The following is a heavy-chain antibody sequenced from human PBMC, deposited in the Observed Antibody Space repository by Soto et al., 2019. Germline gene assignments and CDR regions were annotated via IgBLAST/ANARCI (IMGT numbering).Heavy chain of an antibody. CDR1: GFTFSSST. J-gene: IGHJ4*02. Sequence: GGSLRLSCAASGFTFSSSTMSWVRQAPGKGLEWVSAISSSSSYIYYADSLKGRFTISRDNAKNSLYLQMHSLRAEETALYYCARDLGEGYEIWGQGNLVTVSS. V-gene: IGHV3-21*01. CDR3: ARDLGEGYEI. CDR2: ISSSSSYI. D-gene: IGHD3-10*01.